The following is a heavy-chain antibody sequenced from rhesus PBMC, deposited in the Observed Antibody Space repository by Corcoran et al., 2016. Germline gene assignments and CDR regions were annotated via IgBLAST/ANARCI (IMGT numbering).Heavy chain of an antibody. CDR3: ARVASNYGYFDY. J-gene: IGHJ4*01. Sequence: EVQLVESGGGVVQPGGSLRLSCAASGFTFDDYAMHWVCQAPGKGLEWVSGISWSGGSTYYAGSVKCQFTIARDNAKNSLYLQMGSLRAEDTALYYCARVASNYGYFDYWGQGVLVTVSS. CDR1: GFTFDDYA. CDR2: ISWSGGST. V-gene: IGHV3-201*01. D-gene: IGHD4-23*01.